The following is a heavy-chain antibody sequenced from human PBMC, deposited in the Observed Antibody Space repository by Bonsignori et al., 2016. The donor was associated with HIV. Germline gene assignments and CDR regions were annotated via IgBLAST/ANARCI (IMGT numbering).Heavy chain of an antibody. CDR1: GGSISSSSYY. CDR3: ARHSVAVIVS. V-gene: IGHV4-39*01. J-gene: IGHJ5*02. Sequence: QMQLQESGPGLVKPSETLSLTCTVSGGSISSSSYYWGWIRQPPGKGLEWIGSIYFSGATNYNPSLKSRVTMSKDTSKKQFSLKLTSVTAADSAVYYCARHSVAVIVSWGQGTLVTVSS. D-gene: IGHD6-19*01. CDR2: IYFSGAT.